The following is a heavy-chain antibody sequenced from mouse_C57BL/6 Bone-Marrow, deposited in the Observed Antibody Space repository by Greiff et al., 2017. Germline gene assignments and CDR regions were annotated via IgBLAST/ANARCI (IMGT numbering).Heavy chain of an antibody. V-gene: IGHV2-9-1*01. CDR1: GFSLTSYA. CDR3: ARNYYYCGFAY. CDR2: IWTGGGT. D-gene: IGHD1-1*01. J-gene: IGHJ3*01. Sequence: VKLVESGPGLVAPSQSLSITCTVSGFSLTSYAISWVRQPPGKGLEWLGVIWTGGGTNYNSALKSRLSISQNNSKSQVFLIMNSLQTEDTARYYCARNYYYCGFAYWGQGTLVTVSA.